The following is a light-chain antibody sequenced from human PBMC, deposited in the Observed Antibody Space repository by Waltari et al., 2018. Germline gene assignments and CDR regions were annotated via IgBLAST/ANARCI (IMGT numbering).Light chain of an antibody. CDR1: QTVDTY. CDR2: DTS. CDR3: QQRRRWPLT. V-gene: IGKV3-11*01. Sequence: EIVLTQSPATLSLSPGARATLSCRASQTVDTYLAWYQQRPGQAPRLLIYDTSNRATGIPDRFSGSGSETDFTLTISSLEPEDFAVYYCQQRRRWPLTFGGGSKVEI. J-gene: IGKJ4*01.